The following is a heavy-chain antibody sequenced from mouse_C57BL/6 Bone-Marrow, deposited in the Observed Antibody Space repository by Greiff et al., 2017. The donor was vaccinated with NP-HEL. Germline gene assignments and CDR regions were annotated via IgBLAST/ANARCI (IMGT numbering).Heavy chain of an antibody. CDR3: AREGYYYGSRYYFDY. D-gene: IGHD1-1*01. CDR1: GYTFTSYW. V-gene: IGHV1-69*01. CDR2: LDPSDSYT. Sequence: VQLQQPGAELVMPGASVKLSCKASGYTFTSYWMHWVKQRPGQGLEWIGELDPSDSYTNYNQKFKGKSTLTVDKSSSTAYMQLSSLTSEDSAVYYCAREGYYYGSRYYFDYWGQGTTRTVSS. J-gene: IGHJ2*01.